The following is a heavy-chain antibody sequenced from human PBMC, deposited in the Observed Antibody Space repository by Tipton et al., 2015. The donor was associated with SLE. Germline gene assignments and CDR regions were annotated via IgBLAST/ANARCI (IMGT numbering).Heavy chain of an antibody. CDR2: VYYNGNS. Sequence: TLSLTCTVSGGSISSYSWSWIRQPPGKGLEWIGYVYYNGNSNYNPSLKSRVTISVDTSKNQFSLRLTSVTAADSAVYFCARAPDLPAAYDSWGQGTLVTVPS. CDR3: ARAPDLPAAYDS. V-gene: IGHV4-59*12. J-gene: IGHJ5*01. CDR1: GGSISSYS. D-gene: IGHD2-2*01.